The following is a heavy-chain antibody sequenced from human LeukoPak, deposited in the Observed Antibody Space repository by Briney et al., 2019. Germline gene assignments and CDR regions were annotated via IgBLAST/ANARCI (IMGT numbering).Heavy chain of an antibody. CDR1: GGSISSYY. V-gene: IGHV4-59*01. J-gene: IGHJ3*02. Sequence: SETLSLTCTVSGGSISSYYWSWIRQPPGKGVEWIGYIYYSGSTNYNPSLKSRVTISVDTSKNQFSLKLSSVTAADTAVYYCARIDFWSGHDAFDIWGQGTMVTVSS. CDR2: IYYSGST. CDR3: ARIDFWSGHDAFDI. D-gene: IGHD3-3*01.